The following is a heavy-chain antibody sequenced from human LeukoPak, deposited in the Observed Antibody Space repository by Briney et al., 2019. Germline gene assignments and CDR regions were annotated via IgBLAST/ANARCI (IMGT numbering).Heavy chain of an antibody. V-gene: IGHV3-23*01. J-gene: IGHJ4*02. CDR1: GFAFSSYA. CDR3: GKETGIILVRGAVDY. D-gene: IGHD3-10*01. Sequence: GGSLRLSCAASGFAFSSYAMSWVRQAPGRGLEWVSVTSGSGGNPYYADSVKGRFTISRDNSKNTVYLHMNSLRAEDTALYYCGKETGIILVRGAVDYWGQGTLVTVSS. CDR2: TSGSGGNP.